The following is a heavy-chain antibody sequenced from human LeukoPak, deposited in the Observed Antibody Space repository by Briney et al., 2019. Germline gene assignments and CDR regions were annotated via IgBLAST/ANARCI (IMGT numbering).Heavy chain of an antibody. CDR3: ARVAYSGYDRNYFDY. CDR2: IYYSGST. D-gene: IGHD5-12*01. V-gene: IGHV4-30-4*08. Sequence: SRTLSLTCTVSGGSISSGDYYWSWIRQPPGKRLEWIGYIYYSGSTYYEPSLKSRVTISVDTSKNQFSLKLSSVTAADTAVYYCARVAYSGYDRNYFDYWGQGTLVTVSS. J-gene: IGHJ4*02. CDR1: GGSISSGDYY.